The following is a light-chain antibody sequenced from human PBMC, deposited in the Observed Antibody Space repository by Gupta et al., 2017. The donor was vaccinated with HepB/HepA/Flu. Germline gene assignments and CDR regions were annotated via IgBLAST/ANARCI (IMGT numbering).Light chain of an antibody. CDR1: NIGSYS. CDR2: DDS. V-gene: IGLV3-21*02. Sequence: SYVLTQPPSVSVAPGETARISCGGNNIGSYSVHWYQQKPGQAPVLVVYDDSDRPSGIPERFSGSNPGNTATLIINRVEVGEEGDYYCQVWESDSDHPVVFGGGTKLTVL. J-gene: IGLJ2*01. CDR3: QVWESDSDHPVV.